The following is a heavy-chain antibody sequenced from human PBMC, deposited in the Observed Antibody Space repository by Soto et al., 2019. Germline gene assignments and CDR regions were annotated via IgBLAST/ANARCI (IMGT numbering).Heavy chain of an antibody. CDR3: AKSQFPMIVVVIFDY. CDR2: ISGSGGST. CDR1: GFTFSSYA. Sequence: PGGSLRLSCAASGFTFSSYAMSWVRQAPGKGLEWVSAISGSGGSTYYADSVKGRLTISRDNSKNTLYLQMNSLRAEDTAVYYCAKSQFPMIVVVIFDYWGQGTLVTVSS. V-gene: IGHV3-23*01. D-gene: IGHD3-22*01. J-gene: IGHJ4*02.